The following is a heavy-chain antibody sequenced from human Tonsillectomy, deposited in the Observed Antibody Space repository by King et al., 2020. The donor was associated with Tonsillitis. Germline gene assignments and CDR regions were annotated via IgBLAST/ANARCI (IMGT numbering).Heavy chain of an antibody. Sequence: VQLQESGPGLVKPSGTLSLTCSVSGGSISSSNWWSWFRQPPGNGLEGIGEIYHRGSTNYNQSLKSRVTISVDKSKNQFSLKLSSVTAADTAVYYCARATYYDSSGVDVDYWGQGTLVTVSS. D-gene: IGHD3-22*01. CDR3: ARATYYDSSGVDVDY. CDR2: IYHRGST. CDR1: GGSISSSNW. J-gene: IGHJ4*02. V-gene: IGHV4-4*02.